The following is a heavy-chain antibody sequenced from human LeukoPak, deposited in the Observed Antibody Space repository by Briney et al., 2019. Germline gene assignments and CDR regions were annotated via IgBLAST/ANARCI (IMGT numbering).Heavy chain of an antibody. J-gene: IGHJ4*02. CDR3: ARAQRQGIVDH. D-gene: IGHD1-26*01. V-gene: IGHV3-13*01. Sequence: PGESLRLSCAASGFTFSMYDVHWVRQARGKGLEWVSAIGTAGDTYYAGSVKGRFTISRENAKNSLYLRMNTLKPEDTALYYCARAQRQGIVDHWGQGTLVTVSS. CDR2: IGTAGDT. CDR1: GFTFSMYD.